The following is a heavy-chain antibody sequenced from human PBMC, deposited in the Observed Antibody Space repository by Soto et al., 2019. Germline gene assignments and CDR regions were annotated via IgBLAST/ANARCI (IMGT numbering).Heavy chain of an antibody. D-gene: IGHD6-6*01. CDR3: ARDEYSSSSTPGYYYYGMGV. Sequence: GESLKISCKGSGYSFTSYWISWVRQMPGKGLEWMGRIDPSDSYTNYSPSFQGHVTISADKSISTAYLQWSSLKASDTAMYYCARDEYSSSSTPGYYYYGMGVWGQGTAVTVSS. CDR1: GYSFTSYW. V-gene: IGHV5-10-1*01. J-gene: IGHJ6*02. CDR2: IDPSDSYT.